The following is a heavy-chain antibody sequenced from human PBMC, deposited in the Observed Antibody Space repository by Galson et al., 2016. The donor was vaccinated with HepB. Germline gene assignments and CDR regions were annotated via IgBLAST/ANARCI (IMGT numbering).Heavy chain of an antibody. CDR2: ISGGGDIT. J-gene: IGHJ4*02. V-gene: IGHV3-23*01. CDR1: GFTFITYA. CDR3: AKDRVGVSAVQGYFDY. D-gene: IGHD2-21*01. Sequence: SLRLSCAASGFTFITYAMTWVRQAPGKGLEWVSAISGGGDITFYADSVKGRFTTSRGNSKNTLYLQMNSLRADDTAVYYFAKDRVGVSAVQGYFDYWGQGALVTVSS.